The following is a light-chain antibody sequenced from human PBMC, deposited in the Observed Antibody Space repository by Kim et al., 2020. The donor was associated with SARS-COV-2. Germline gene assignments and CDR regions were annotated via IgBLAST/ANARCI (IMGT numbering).Light chain of an antibody. J-gene: IGLJ2*01. Sequence: VAWGQTVRITCQGDSLRSYYATWYQQKPGQAPKVVIYGKDNRPSGIPERFSGSSAGNTAYLTITGTQAGDEADYYCNSRDSNDNVVFGGGTQLTVL. CDR3: NSRDSNDNVV. CDR2: GKD. V-gene: IGLV3-19*01. CDR1: SLRSYY.